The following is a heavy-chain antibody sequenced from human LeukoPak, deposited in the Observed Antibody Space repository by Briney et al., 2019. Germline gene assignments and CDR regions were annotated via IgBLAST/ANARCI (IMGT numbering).Heavy chain of an antibody. D-gene: IGHD2-15*01. CDR2: ISGSGGST. Sequence: PGGSLRLSCAASGFTFSSYAMSWVRQAPGKGLEWVSAISGSGGSTYYADSVKGRFTISRDNSKNTLYLQMNSLRAEDTAVYYCAKVKRDIVVVVAATLPYWGQGTLVTVSS. J-gene: IGHJ4*02. V-gene: IGHV3-23*01. CDR1: GFTFSSYA. CDR3: AKVKRDIVVVVAATLPY.